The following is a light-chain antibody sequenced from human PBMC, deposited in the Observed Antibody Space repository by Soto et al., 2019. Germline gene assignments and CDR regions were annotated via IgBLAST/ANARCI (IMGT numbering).Light chain of an antibody. V-gene: IGLV1-44*01. CDR3: AAWDDSLNGRAYV. Sequence: QPVLTQPPSASGTPGQRVTISCSGSDSNIGSHTVNWYQQLPGTAPKLLIYGNSQRPSGVPDRFSGSKSGTSASLAISGLQSEDEADYYCAAWDDSLNGRAYVFGTGTKVTVL. CDR1: DSNIGSHT. CDR2: GNS. J-gene: IGLJ1*01.